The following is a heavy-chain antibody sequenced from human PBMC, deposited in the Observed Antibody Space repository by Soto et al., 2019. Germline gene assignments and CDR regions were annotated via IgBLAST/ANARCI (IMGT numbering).Heavy chain of an antibody. D-gene: IGHD3-22*01. Sequence: SETLSLTCTVSGGSISSYYWSWIRQPPGKGLEWIAYIYYTGSTNYNPSLKSRVTLSADTSKNQFSLKLISVTAADTAMYYCARVDRSGSYFDYWGQGTLVTVSS. J-gene: IGHJ4*02. CDR3: ARVDRSGSYFDY. CDR2: IYYTGST. V-gene: IGHV4-59*01. CDR1: GGSISSYY.